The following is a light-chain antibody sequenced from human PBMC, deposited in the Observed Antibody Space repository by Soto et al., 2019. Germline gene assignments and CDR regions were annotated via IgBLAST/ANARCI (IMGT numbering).Light chain of an antibody. CDR3: QKYNNWPPWT. J-gene: IGKJ1*01. V-gene: IGKV3-15*01. CDR2: GAS. CDR1: QSVSSK. Sequence: EIVMTQSPATLSVSPGERATLSCRASQSVSSKLAWYQQKPGQAPRLLIYGASTWATGVPARFSGSGSGTEFTLTISSLQSEDFAVYYCQKYNNWPPWTFGQGTKVEIK.